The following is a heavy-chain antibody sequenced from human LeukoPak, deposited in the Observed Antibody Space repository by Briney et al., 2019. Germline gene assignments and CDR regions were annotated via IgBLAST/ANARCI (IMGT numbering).Heavy chain of an antibody. CDR2: IIPIFGTA. D-gene: IGHD1-26*01. J-gene: IGHJ3*02. Sequence: ASVKVSCKASGGTFSSYAISWVRQAPGQGLEWMGGIIPIFGTANYAQKFQGRVTITTDESTSTAYMELSSLRSEDTAVYYCARDRSGVGATLAIWGQGTMVTVSS. CDR1: GGTFSSYA. V-gene: IGHV1-69*05. CDR3: ARDRSGVGATLAI.